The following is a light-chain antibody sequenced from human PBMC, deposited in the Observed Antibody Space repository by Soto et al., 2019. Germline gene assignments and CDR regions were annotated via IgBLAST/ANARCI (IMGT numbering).Light chain of an antibody. V-gene: IGLV2-14*03. J-gene: IGLJ1*01. CDR1: SSDVGGYNY. CDR3: SSYTGSSTYV. CDR2: DVS. Sequence: QSALTQPASVSGSPGQSITISCTGTSSDVGGYNYVSWYQQHPGKAPKLMIYDVSNRPSGVSNRFSGSKSGNTASLTSSGLQAEVESDYYCSSYTGSSTYVFGTGTKVTVL.